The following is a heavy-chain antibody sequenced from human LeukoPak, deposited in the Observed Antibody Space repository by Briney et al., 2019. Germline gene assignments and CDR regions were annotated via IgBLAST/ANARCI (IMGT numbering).Heavy chain of an antibody. CDR1: GGSISSSSYY. CDR3: ARDGRYCSGGSCYSYYYYGMDV. D-gene: IGHD2-15*01. J-gene: IGHJ6*02. V-gene: IGHV4-39*07. CDR2: IYYSGST. Sequence: PSETLSLTCTVSGGSISSSSYYWGWLRQPPGKGLEWIGSIYYSGSTYYNPSLKSRVTISVDTSKNQFSLKLSSVTAADTAVYYCARDGRYCSGGSCYSYYYYGMDVWGQGTTVTVSS.